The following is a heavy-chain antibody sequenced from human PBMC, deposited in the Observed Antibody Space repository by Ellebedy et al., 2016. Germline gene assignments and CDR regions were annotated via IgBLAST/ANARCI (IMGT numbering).Heavy chain of an antibody. D-gene: IGHD3-10*01. CDR2: MSVYNGHA. Sequence: ASVKVSCKASGYSFNNYGISWVRQAPGQGLEWMGWMSVYNGHAKYAQKFQGRVAMTRDTATSTASMELRSLRSDDTAAYYCARALVEFGDLSPPFDYWGQGTLVTVSS. CDR3: ARALVEFGDLSPPFDY. J-gene: IGHJ4*02. CDR1: GYSFNNYG. V-gene: IGHV1-18*01.